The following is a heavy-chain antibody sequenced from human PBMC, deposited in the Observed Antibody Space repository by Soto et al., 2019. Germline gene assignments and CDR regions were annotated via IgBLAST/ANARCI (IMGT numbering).Heavy chain of an antibody. Sequence: ASVKVSCKASGYTFTGYYMHWVRQAPGQGLEWMGWINPNSGGTNYAQKFQGWVTMTRDTSISTAYMELGRLRSDDTAVYYCARAGITIFGVVDHGMDVWGQGTTVTVSS. D-gene: IGHD3-3*01. J-gene: IGHJ6*02. V-gene: IGHV1-2*04. CDR3: ARAGITIFGVVDHGMDV. CDR1: GYTFTGYY. CDR2: INPNSGGT.